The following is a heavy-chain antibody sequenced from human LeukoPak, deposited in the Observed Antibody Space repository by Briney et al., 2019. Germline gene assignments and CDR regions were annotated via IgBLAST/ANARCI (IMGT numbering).Heavy chain of an antibody. Sequence: PGGSLRLSCAASGFTFSSNYMSWVRQAPGKGLEWVSVIYSGGSTYYADSVKGRFTISRDNSKNTLYLQMNSLRAEDTAMYYCARPVHFDSHLDYWGQGTLVTVSS. CDR1: GFTFSSNY. V-gene: IGHV3-53*01. J-gene: IGHJ4*02. D-gene: IGHD3-9*01. CDR2: IYSGGST. CDR3: ARPVHFDSHLDY.